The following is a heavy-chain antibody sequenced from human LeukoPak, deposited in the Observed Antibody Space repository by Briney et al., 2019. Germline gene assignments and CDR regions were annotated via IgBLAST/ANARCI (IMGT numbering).Heavy chain of an antibody. Sequence: GGSLRLSCVGYGFTFNSYWMHWVRQSPGEGLVWVSRISLDGGTTSYADSVKGRFTISRDNAENTLYLDMNSLRVEDTAVYHCARARAKLWRAYSSPDFWGQGTLVAVSS. D-gene: IGHD3-3*01. CDR3: ARARAKLWRAYSSPDF. V-gene: IGHV3-74*01. J-gene: IGHJ4*02. CDR1: GFTFNSYW. CDR2: ISLDGGTT.